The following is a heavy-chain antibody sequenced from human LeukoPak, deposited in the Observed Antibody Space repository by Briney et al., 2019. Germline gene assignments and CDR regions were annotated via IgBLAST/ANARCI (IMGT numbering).Heavy chain of an antibody. CDR2: INHRGRT. CDR1: GGSFSGYH. D-gene: IGHD6-6*01. J-gene: IGHJ4*02. Sequence: SQTLSLTCAVHGGSFSGYHWSWIRQPPGKGLEWIGEINHRGRTNYNPSLKGRVTRSVDTSKNHFSLKLSSVTAPDTAVYYCARGRGAARFVTIEFDYWGKGALGTV. CDR3: ARGRGAARFVTIEFDY. V-gene: IGHV4-34*01.